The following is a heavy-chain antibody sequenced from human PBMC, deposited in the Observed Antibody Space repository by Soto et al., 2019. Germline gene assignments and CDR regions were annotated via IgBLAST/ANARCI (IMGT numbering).Heavy chain of an antibody. CDR2: IVPIFGTT. V-gene: IGHV1-69*01. Sequence: QVQLVQSGTEVKKPGSSVKVSCKASGGTFSSYAISWVRQAPGQGLEWVGGIVPIFGTTNYAQRFQGRVSITADEPTRTTYMALSSLRSQDTAVYYCAGSYKYGSGTFDAFDIWGQGTLVTVSS. J-gene: IGHJ3*02. D-gene: IGHD3-10*01. CDR3: AGSYKYGSGTFDAFDI. CDR1: GGTFSSYA.